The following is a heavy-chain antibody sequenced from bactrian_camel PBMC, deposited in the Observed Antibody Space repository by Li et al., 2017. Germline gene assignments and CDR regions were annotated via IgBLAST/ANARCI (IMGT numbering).Heavy chain of an antibody. J-gene: IGHJ4*01. Sequence: HVQLVESGGGSMQAGGSLKLSCAASGTTYSFLSMGWFRQAPGKEREGVAWIYTGGDATYYADTVKGRFTISRDNAKNTLYLQMDSLKPEDTAIYYCAASARPKWITCGLDPLKYNYWGQGTQVTVS. CDR3: AASARPKWITCGLDPLKYNY. CDR1: GTTYSFLS. D-gene: IGHD1*01. V-gene: IGHV3S54*01. CDR2: IYTGGDAT.